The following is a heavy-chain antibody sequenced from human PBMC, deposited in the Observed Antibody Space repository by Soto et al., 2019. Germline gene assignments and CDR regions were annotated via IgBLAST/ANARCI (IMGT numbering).Heavy chain of an antibody. CDR3: VRRHVSATGIDWFDP. J-gene: IGHJ5*02. CDR1: GYTFTSYG. Sequence: ASVRVSCKASGYTFTSYGIHWVRQAPGQRLEWMGWINAADGDTKYSPKFQGRVTITRDTSASTAYMELSSLRSEGTAVYYCVRRHVSATGIDWFDPWGQGTLVTVSS. D-gene: IGHD6-13*01. CDR2: INAADGDT. V-gene: IGHV1-3*01.